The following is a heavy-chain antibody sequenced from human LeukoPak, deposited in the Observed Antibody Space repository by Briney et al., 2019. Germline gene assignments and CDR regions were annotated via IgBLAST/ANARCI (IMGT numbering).Heavy chain of an antibody. CDR2: INHSGST. CDR1: GGSFSGYY. Sequence: PSETLSLTCAVYGGSFSGYYWSWIRQPPGKGLEWIGEINHSGSTYYNPSLKSRVTISVDTSKNQFSLKLSSVTAADTAVYYCARHVTYYYGSGSYYRGRFKYYFDYWGQGTLVTVSS. V-gene: IGHV4-34*01. CDR3: ARHVTYYYGSGSYYRGRFKYYFDY. D-gene: IGHD3-10*01. J-gene: IGHJ4*02.